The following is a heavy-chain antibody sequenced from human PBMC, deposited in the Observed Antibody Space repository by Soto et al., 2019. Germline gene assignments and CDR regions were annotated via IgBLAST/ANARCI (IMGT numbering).Heavy chain of an antibody. CDR1: GGTFSSYA. J-gene: IGHJ4*02. Sequence: ASVKVSCKASGGTFSSYAISWVRQAPGQGLEWMGGIIPIFGTANYAQKFQGRVTITADESTSTADMELSSLRSEDTAVYYCARDPHSRIVGATSLDYFGQGTLVTVSS. V-gene: IGHV1-69*13. CDR3: ARDPHSRIVGATSLDY. D-gene: IGHD1-26*01. CDR2: IIPIFGTA.